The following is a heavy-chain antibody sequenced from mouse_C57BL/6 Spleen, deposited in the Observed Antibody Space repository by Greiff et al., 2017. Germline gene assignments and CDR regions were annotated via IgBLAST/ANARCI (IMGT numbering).Heavy chain of an antibody. J-gene: IGHJ2*01. V-gene: IGHV1-15*01. CDR3: TRRGVITTDY. CDR2: IDPETGGT. Sequence: QVQLKESGAELVRPGASVTLSCKASGYTFTDYEMHWVKQTPVHGLEWIGAIDPETGGTAYNQKFKGKAILTADKSSSTAYMELRSLTSEDSAVYYCTRRGVITTDYWGQGTTLTVSS. D-gene: IGHD1-1*01. CDR1: GYTFTDYE.